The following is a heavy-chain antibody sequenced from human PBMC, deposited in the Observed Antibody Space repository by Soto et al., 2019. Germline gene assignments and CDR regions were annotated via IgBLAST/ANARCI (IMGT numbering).Heavy chain of an antibody. CDR2: IIPIFGTA. CDR3: AGDPIFCSGGSCYWHGMDV. Sequence: VASVKVSCKASGGTFSSYAISWVRQAPGQGLEWMGGIIPIFGTANYAQKFQGRVTITADESTSTAYMELSSLRSEDTAVYYCAGDPIFCSGGSCYWHGMDVWGQGTTVTVSS. CDR1: GGTFSSYA. J-gene: IGHJ6*02. V-gene: IGHV1-69*13. D-gene: IGHD2-15*01.